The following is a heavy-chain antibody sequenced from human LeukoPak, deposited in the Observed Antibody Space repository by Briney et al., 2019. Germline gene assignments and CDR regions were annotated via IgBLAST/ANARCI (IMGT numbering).Heavy chain of an antibody. V-gene: IGHV4-34*01. D-gene: IGHD3-3*01. CDR1: GGSFSGYY. Sequence: SSETPSLTCAVYGGSFSGYYWSWIRQPPGKGLEWIGEINHSGSTNYNPSLKSRVTISVDTSKNQFSLKLSSVTAADTAVYYCARDRFSAFDIWGQGTMVTVSS. CDR2: INHSGST. J-gene: IGHJ3*02. CDR3: ARDRFSAFDI.